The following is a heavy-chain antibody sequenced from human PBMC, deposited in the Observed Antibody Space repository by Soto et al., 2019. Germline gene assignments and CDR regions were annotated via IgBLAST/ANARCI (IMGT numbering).Heavy chain of an antibody. V-gene: IGHV2-5*02. Sequence: QITLKESGPTLVKPTQTLTLTCTFSGFSLSTTAEGVGWIRQPPGKALEWLALIYWDDDERYSPSLKTRLTLTKDPSTNQVVLTMTNVDPVDTATYYCAHGSCSSAACYPNPYLDYWGQGILVTVSS. CDR1: GFSLSTTAEG. CDR2: IYWDDDE. J-gene: IGHJ4*02. D-gene: IGHD2-2*01. CDR3: AHGSCSSAACYPNPYLDY.